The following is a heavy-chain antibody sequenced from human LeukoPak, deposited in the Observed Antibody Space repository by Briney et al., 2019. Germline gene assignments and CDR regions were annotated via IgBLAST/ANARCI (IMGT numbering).Heavy chain of an antibody. V-gene: IGHV4-38-2*02. CDR1: GYSISSGYY. J-gene: IGHJ4*02. D-gene: IGHD3-22*01. Sequence: SETLSLTCTVSGYSISSGYYWGWIRQPPGRGLEWIGTIYHSGSTHYNPSLKSRVTTSVDTSKNQFSLNLSSVTAADTAVYYCARVYYDSSGTYYFDYWGQGTLVTVSS. CDR2: IYHSGST. CDR3: ARVYYDSSGTYYFDY.